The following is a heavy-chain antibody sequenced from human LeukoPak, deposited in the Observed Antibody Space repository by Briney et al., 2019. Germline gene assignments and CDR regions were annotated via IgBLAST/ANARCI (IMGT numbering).Heavy chain of an antibody. D-gene: IGHD2-15*01. CDR1: GFTFSSYA. V-gene: IGHV3-23*01. CDR2: ISGSGGST. Sequence: GGSLRLSCAASGFTFSSYAMSWVRQAPGKGLEWVSAISGSGGSTYYADSVKGRFTISRDISKNTLYLQMNSLRAEDTAVYYCAKAANRDVVVVVAANYFDYWGQGTLVTVSS. J-gene: IGHJ4*02. CDR3: AKAANRDVVVVVAANYFDY.